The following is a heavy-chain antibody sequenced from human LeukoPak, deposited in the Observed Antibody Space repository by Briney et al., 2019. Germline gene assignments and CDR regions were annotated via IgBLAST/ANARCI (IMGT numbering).Heavy chain of an antibody. J-gene: IGHJ5*02. CDR2: IYYSGST. CDR3: GRDHWFDP. Sequence: SETLSLTCTVSGGSISSGDYYWSWIRQPPGEGLEWIGYIYYSGSTYYNPSLKSRVTISVDTSKNQFSLKLSSVTAADTAVYYCGRDHWFDPWGQGTLVTVSS. CDR1: GGSISSGDYY. V-gene: IGHV4-30-4*02.